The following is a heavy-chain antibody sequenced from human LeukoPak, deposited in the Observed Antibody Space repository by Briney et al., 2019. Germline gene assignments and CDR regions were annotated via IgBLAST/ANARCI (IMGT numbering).Heavy chain of an antibody. CDR1: GGTFSSYA. Sequence: GASVKVSCKASGGTFSSYAISWVRQAPGQGLEWMGGIIPIFGTANYAQKFQGRVMITADESPSTAYMELSSLRSEDTAVYYCARGYYGVRIVATLSSYYYGMDVWGKGTTVTVSS. D-gene: IGHD5-12*01. CDR2: IIPIFGTA. J-gene: IGHJ6*04. CDR3: ARGYYGVRIVATLSSYYYGMDV. V-gene: IGHV1-69*13.